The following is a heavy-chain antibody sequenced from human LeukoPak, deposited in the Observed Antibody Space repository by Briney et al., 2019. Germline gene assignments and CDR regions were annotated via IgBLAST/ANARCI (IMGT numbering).Heavy chain of an antibody. V-gene: IGHV3-48*01. CDR1: GFTFSSYS. J-gene: IGHJ4*02. CDR3: ARDRAHAY. Sequence: GGSLRLSCAASGFTFSSYSMNWVRQAPGKGREWISYLSSSSSTLFYADSVKGRFTISRDNAKNSLYLQMNSLRAEDTAVYYCARDRAHAYWGQGTLVTVSS. CDR2: LSSSSSTL.